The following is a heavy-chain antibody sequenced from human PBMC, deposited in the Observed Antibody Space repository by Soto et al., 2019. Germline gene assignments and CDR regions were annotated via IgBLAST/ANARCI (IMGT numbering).Heavy chain of an antibody. J-gene: IGHJ6*02. CDR2: IGGRSGTT. CDR1: KFTFNNYA. Sequence: HPGGSLRLSCAASKFTFNNYAMTWVRQAPGRGLEWVSVIGGRSGTTYYADSVKGRFTISRDNSKSTLYLQMSSLRAEDTAVYYCAKVDWWFGEVLPFFGLDVWGQGTPVTVSS. CDR3: AKVDWWFGEVLPFFGLDV. D-gene: IGHD3-10*01. V-gene: IGHV3-23*01.